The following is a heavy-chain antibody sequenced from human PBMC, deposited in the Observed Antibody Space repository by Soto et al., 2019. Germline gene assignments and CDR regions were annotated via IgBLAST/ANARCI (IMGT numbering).Heavy chain of an antibody. J-gene: IGHJ5*02. Sequence: GGSLRLSCISSGFTLRSYGIHWVRQAPGKGLEAVAFTWHDGSNKYYADSVKGRFSASRDSSNDVLYLQMDNLRDADTAIYYCARDISGSIDLWGQGTLVTVSS. CDR2: TWHDGSNK. CDR1: GFTLRSYG. D-gene: IGHD1-26*01. CDR3: ARDISGSIDL. V-gene: IGHV3-33*01.